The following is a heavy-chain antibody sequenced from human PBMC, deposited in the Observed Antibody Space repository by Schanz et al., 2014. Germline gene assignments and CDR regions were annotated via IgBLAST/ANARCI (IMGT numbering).Heavy chain of an antibody. V-gene: IGHV3-30*18. Sequence: GLDWVRQAPGKGLEWVGFISFDGRNTGYAHSVKGRFTISRDNSKNTVNLQMNSLRAEDTAVYYCAKEKEEVAADGSFFDYWGQGTLVTVSS. CDR2: ISFDGRNT. CDR1: G. CDR3: AKEKEEVAADGSFFDY. J-gene: IGHJ4*02. D-gene: IGHD6-13*01.